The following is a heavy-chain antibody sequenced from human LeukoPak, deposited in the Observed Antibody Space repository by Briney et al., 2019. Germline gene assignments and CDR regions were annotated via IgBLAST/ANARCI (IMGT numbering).Heavy chain of an antibody. CDR1: GFTFSSYW. J-gene: IGHJ4*02. V-gene: IGHV3-7*01. CDR2: IKQDGSEK. D-gene: IGHD2-2*01. CDR3: ARVGAAEGGCSSTSCYHPPEDYFDY. Sequence: GGSLRLSCAASGFTFSSYWMSWVRQAPGKGLEWVANIKQDGSEKYYVDSVKGRFTISRDNAKNSLYLQMNSLRAEDAAVYYCARVGAAEGGCSSTSCYHPPEDYFDYWGQGSLVTVSS.